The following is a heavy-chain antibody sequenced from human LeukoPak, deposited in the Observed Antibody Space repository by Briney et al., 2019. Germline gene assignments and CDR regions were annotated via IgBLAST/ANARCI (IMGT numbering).Heavy chain of an antibody. CDR2: IYSGGST. Sequence: GGSVRLSCAASGFTVGSNYMNWVRQAPGKGFEWVSSIYSGGSTDYADSVKGRFTISRDSTKNTVYLQMNSLRSDDTAVYYCADNNYASGTFLVYWGQGTLVTVSS. CDR3: ADNNYASGTFLVY. V-gene: IGHV3-66*02. J-gene: IGHJ4*02. D-gene: IGHD3-10*01. CDR1: GFTVGSNY.